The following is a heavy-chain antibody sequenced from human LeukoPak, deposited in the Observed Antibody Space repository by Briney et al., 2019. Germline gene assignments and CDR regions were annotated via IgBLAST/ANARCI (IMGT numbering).Heavy chain of an antibody. D-gene: IGHD1-26*01. V-gene: IGHV1-2*02. J-gene: IGHJ1*01. CDR1: GYTFTGSY. CDR2: INPNSGGT. Sequence: ASVTVSCKASGYTFTGSYMHWGRQPPGQGLEWMGWINPNSGGTNYAQKFQGRVHITSDTSISTAYMELNSLRSDDTAVYYCARDWAWEQVWFHHWGQGTLVTVSS. CDR3: ARDWAWEQVWFHH.